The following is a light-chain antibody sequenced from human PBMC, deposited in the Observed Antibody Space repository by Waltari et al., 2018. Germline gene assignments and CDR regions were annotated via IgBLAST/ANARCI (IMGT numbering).Light chain of an antibody. J-gene: IGLJ2*01. Sequence: QSALTQPASVSGSPGQSLTISCPGTSSDVGGYTYVSWYQQHPGKAPKLMIYEVSNRPSGVSNRFSGSKSGNTASLTISGLQAEDEADYYCSSYTSSSTVVFGGGTKLTVL. CDR1: SSDVGGYTY. CDR2: EVS. CDR3: SSYTSSSTVV. V-gene: IGLV2-14*01.